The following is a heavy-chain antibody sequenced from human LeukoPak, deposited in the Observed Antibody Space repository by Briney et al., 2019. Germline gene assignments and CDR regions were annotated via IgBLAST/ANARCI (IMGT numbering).Heavy chain of an antibody. Sequence: GASVKVSCKASGYTFINYGITWVRQAPGQGLEWMGWSSPYNGKTNYAQKLQGRATMTTDTSTNTAYMELRSLRSDDTAVYYCARGGIDIVTVPVSNWFDPWGQGTLVTVSS. J-gene: IGHJ5*02. CDR2: SSPYNGKT. CDR3: ARGGIDIVTVPVSNWFDP. D-gene: IGHD2/OR15-2a*01. V-gene: IGHV1-18*01. CDR1: GYTFINYG.